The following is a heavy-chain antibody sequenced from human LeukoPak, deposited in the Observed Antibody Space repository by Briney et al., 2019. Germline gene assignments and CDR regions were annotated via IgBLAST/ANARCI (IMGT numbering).Heavy chain of an antibody. J-gene: IGHJ5*02. CDR2: IRDSGET. V-gene: IGHV3-66*03. Sequence: GGSLRLSCAGSGFGVSNYYMSWVRQAPGKGLEWVSLIRDSGETFYADSVKGRFTISRDNSKNTMYLQMNRLRVEDTAVYFCARDRAVTQDWVEFDPWGRGTLVTVSS. D-gene: IGHD4-17*01. CDR3: ARDRAVTQDWVEFDP. CDR1: GFGVSNYY.